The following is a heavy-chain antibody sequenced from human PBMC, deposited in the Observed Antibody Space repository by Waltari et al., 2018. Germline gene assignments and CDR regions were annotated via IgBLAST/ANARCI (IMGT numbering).Heavy chain of an antibody. D-gene: IGHD4-17*01. J-gene: IGHJ4*02. CDR1: GGSISSGGYS. V-gene: IGHV4-30-2*01. Sequence: QLQLQESGSGLVKPSQTLSLTCAVSGGSISSGGYSWSWIRQPPGKGLEWIGYIYHSGSNYYNPSLKSRVTISVDRSKNQFSLKLSSVTAADTAVYYCARGTTVTTPHYFDYWGQGTLVTVSS. CDR2: IYHSGSN. CDR3: ARGTTVTTPHYFDY.